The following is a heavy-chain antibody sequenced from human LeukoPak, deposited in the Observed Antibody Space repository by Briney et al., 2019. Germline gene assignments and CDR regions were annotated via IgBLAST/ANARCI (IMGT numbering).Heavy chain of an antibody. J-gene: IGHJ4*02. D-gene: IGHD6-19*01. Sequence: GGSLRLSCVASGFTFSNYWIHWVRQAPGKGLVWVSRINSDGRSTDYADSVKGRFTISRDNSKNTLYMQMNSLRAEDTAIYYCAKGPLIEVAGTTWDYWGQGTLVTVSS. CDR1: GFTFSNYW. V-gene: IGHV3-74*01. CDR3: AKGPLIEVAGTTWDY. CDR2: INSDGRST.